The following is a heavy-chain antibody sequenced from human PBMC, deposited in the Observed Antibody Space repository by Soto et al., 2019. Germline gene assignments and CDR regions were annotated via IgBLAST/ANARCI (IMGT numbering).Heavy chain of an antibody. Sequence: QLQLQESGPGLVKPSETLSLTCTVSGGSISSSTSYWGWVRQPPGKGLEWIASIYDGGNSHYHPSLRGRVTICVDTSRTHPSRKLSSVTAAARSVYNCATHDCGSLHRGFDYWAQGTLVNVSS. CDR2: IYDGGNS. D-gene: IGHD1-26*01. CDR3: ATHDCGSLHRGFDY. CDR1: GGSISSSTSY. J-gene: IGHJ4*02. V-gene: IGHV4-39*02.